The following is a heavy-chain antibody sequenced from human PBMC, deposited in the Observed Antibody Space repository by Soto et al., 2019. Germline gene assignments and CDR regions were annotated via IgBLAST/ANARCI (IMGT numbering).Heavy chain of an antibody. CDR1: GGSIRSADYY. J-gene: IGHJ4*02. D-gene: IGHD1-26*01. V-gene: IGHV4-30-4*01. Sequence: ASETLSLTCTVSGGSIRSADYYWNWIRQAPGKGLEWIGCVYSSGSTYYNLSLRGRFTISIDTSKNQFSLKMSSVTAADTAVFYCARGGEGNSGYFDYWGRGALVTVSS. CDR2: VYSSGST. CDR3: ARGGEGNSGYFDY.